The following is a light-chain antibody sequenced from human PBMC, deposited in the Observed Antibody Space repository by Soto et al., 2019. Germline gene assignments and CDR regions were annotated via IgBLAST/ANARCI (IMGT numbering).Light chain of an antibody. V-gene: IGKV3-20*01. CDR3: QQFGTSPPST. CDR2: GAS. CDR1: QSVSSNY. J-gene: IGKJ5*01. Sequence: EIVLTQSPGTLSLSPEERDTISCRASQSVSSNYLAWYQQKPGQAPRLLIYGASSSAPAIPYRFSGSGSGTDFALTISILEPEDFAVYYCQQFGTSPPSTFGQGTRLEIK.